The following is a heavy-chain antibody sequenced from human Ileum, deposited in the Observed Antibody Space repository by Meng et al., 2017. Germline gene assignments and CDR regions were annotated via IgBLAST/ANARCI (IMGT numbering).Heavy chain of an antibody. CDR2: INHSGST. CDR1: GGSFSGCY. Sequence: VELQPWGAGLLKPSETLSLTCAVYGGSFSGCYWSWIRQPPGKGLEWIGEINHSGSTNYNPSLKSRVTISVDTSKNQFSLKLSSVTAADTAVYYCARNYYDSSGEDSNDYWGQGTLVTVSS. V-gene: IGHV4-34*01. CDR3: ARNYYDSSGEDSNDY. D-gene: IGHD3-22*01. J-gene: IGHJ4*02.